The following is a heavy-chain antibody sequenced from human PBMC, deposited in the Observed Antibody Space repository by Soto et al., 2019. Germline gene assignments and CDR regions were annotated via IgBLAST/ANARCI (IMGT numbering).Heavy chain of an antibody. Sequence: GESLKISCKGSGYSFTSYWIGWVRQMPGKGLEWMGIIYPGDSDTRYSPSFQGQVTISADKSISTAYLQWSSLKASDTAMYYCSRFELGYCSGGSCYLDVGMDVWGQGTTVTVSS. J-gene: IGHJ6*02. CDR1: GYSFTSYW. D-gene: IGHD2-15*01. CDR3: SRFELGYCSGGSCYLDVGMDV. CDR2: IYPGDSDT. V-gene: IGHV5-51*01.